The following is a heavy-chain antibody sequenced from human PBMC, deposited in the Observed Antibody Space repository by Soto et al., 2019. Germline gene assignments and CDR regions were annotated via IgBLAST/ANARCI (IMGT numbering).Heavy chain of an antibody. D-gene: IGHD1-1*01. CDR2: IYATGTT. V-gene: IGHV4-4*07. CDR3: VRDGTKTLRDWFDP. J-gene: IGHJ5*02. CDR1: GASISGFY. Sequence: XASLSLTCTVCGASISGFYWSWIRKSAGKGLEWIGRIYATGTTDYNPSLKSRVMMSVDTSKKQFSLKLRSVTAADTAVYYCVRDGTKTLRDWFDPCGQRISVTVSS.